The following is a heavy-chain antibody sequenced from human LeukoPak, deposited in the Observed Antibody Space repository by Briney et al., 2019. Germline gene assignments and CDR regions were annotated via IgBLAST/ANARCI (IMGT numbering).Heavy chain of an antibody. Sequence: GGSLRLSCAASGFTFSSYGMHWVRQVPGKGLEWVAVTWYDGSNKYYADSVKGRFTISRDNSKNTLYLQMNSLRAEDTAVYYCARDFKVRYSYGKYGMDVWGQGTTVTVSS. J-gene: IGHJ6*02. CDR2: TWYDGSNK. V-gene: IGHV3-33*01. D-gene: IGHD5-18*01. CDR1: GFTFSSYG. CDR3: ARDFKVRYSYGKYGMDV.